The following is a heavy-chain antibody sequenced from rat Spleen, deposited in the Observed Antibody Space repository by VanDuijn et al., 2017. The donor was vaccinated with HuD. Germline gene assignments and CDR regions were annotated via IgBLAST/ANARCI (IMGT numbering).Heavy chain of an antibody. D-gene: IGHD1-1*01. Sequence: EVQLVESGGGLVQPGRSLKLSCAASGFTFSDYAMNWIRQAPTKGLEWVASITPGGDNPYYRDSVKGRLTISREDAKSTLYLQMDSLRSEDTATYYCARHGTINTMVRYYFDYWGQGDMVTVSS. CDR1: GFTFSDYA. CDR3: ARHGTINTMVRYYFDY. J-gene: IGHJ2*01. CDR2: ITPGGDNP. V-gene: IGHV5-19*01.